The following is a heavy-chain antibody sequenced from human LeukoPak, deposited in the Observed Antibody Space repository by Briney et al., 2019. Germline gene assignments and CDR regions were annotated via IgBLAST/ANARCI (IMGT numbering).Heavy chain of an antibody. Sequence: GGSLRLSCAASGFTFDDYAMDWVRQAPGKGLEWVSGISWNSGSIGYADSVKGRFTISRDNAKNSLYLQMNSLRAEDTALYYCAKVSSRDYYGSGTFDPWGQGTLVTVSS. CDR2: ISWNSGSI. CDR3: AKVSSRDYYGSGTFDP. J-gene: IGHJ5*02. D-gene: IGHD3-10*01. V-gene: IGHV3-9*01. CDR1: GFTFDDYA.